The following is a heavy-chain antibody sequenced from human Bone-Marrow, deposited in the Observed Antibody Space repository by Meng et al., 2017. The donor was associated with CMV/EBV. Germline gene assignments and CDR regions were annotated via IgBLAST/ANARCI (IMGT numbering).Heavy chain of an antibody. CDR2: IRSKAYGGTT. V-gene: IGHV3-49*04. J-gene: IGHJ4*02. Sequence: GESLKISCTASGFTFGDYAMSWVHQAPGKGLEWVGFIRSKAYGGTTEYAASVKGRFTISRDDSKSIAYLQMNSLKTEDTAVYYCTRDPTYYYGSGTGHWGQGTLVTVS. CDR1: GFTFGDYA. CDR3: TRDPTYYYGSGTGH. D-gene: IGHD3-10*01.